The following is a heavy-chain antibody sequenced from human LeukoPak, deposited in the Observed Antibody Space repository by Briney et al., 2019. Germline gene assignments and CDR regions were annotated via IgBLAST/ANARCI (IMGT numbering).Heavy chain of an antibody. CDR1: GFTFSSYS. Sequence: GGSLRLSCAASGFTFSSYSMNWVRQAPGKGLEWVSSISSSSSSYIYYADSVKGRFTISRDNAKNSLYLQMNSLRAEDTAVYYCARGYYDFWSPFDYWGQGTLVTVSS. CDR3: ARGYYDFWSPFDY. D-gene: IGHD3-3*01. V-gene: IGHV3-21*01. CDR2: ISSSSSSYI. J-gene: IGHJ4*02.